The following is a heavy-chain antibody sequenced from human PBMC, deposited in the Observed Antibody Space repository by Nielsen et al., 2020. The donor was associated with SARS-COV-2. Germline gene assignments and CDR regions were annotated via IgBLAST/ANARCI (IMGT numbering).Heavy chain of an antibody. V-gene: IGHV3-9*01. CDR2: ISWNSGSI. CDR3: ARLSNFWSGYNDY. D-gene: IGHD3-3*01. J-gene: IGHJ4*02. CDR1: GFTFDDYA. Sequence: GGSLKISCAASGFTFDDYAMHWVRQAPGKGLEWVSGISWNSGSIGYADSVKGRFTISRDNSNNTLFLQMDSLTADDTAVYFCARLSNFWSGYNDYWGQGTLVIVSS.